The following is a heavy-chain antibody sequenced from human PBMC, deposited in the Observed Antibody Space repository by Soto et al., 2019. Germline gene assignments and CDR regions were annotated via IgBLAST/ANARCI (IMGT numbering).Heavy chain of an antibody. Sequence: QVQLVQSGAEVKKPGSSVKVSCKASGGTFSSYAISWVRQAPGQGLEWMGGIIPIFGTANYAQKFQGRVTITADESTSTAYMELSSLRSEDTAVYYCARQLAYCGGDCYWSFEYWGQGTLVTVSS. CDR1: GGTFSSYA. V-gene: IGHV1-69*12. CDR3: ARQLAYCGGDCYWSFEY. J-gene: IGHJ4*02. D-gene: IGHD2-21*02. CDR2: IIPIFGTA.